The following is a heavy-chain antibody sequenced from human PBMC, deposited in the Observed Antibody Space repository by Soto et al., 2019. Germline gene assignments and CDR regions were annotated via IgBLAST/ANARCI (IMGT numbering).Heavy chain of an antibody. Sequence: GGSLRLSCAASGFTFSSYGMHWVRQAPGKGLEWVAVIWYDGSNKYYADSVKGRFTISRDNSKNTLYLQMNSLRAEDTAVYYCARDTIVVPAAIPPYYYYGMDVWGQGTTVTVSS. CDR2: IWYDGSNK. CDR3: ARDTIVVPAAIPPYYYYGMDV. V-gene: IGHV3-33*01. CDR1: GFTFSSYG. D-gene: IGHD2-2*02. J-gene: IGHJ6*02.